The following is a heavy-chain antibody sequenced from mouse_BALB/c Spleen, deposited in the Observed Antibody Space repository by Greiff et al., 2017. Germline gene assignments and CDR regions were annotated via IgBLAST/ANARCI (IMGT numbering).Heavy chain of an antibody. CDR3: ARNRNDYVRHPFAY. Sequence: VKRVESGPGLVAPSQRLSITCTVSGFSLSRYSVHWVRQQPGQGLEWLGMIWGGGSTDYNSALKSRLSISKDNSKSKVFLKMNSLQTEDTAMYYCARNRNDYVRHPFAYWGQGTLVTVSA. CDR2: IWGGGST. CDR1: GFSLSRYS. D-gene: IGHD2-4*01. J-gene: IGHJ3*01. V-gene: IGHV2-6-4*01.